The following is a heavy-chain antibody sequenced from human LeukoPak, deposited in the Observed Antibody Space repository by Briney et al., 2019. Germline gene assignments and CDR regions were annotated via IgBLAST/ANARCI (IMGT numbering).Heavy chain of an antibody. CDR1: GFTFSDYY. CDR2: ISSSGSTI. J-gene: IGHJ6*03. CDR3: ARDPSWDGYYYYYMDV. Sequence: PGGSLRLSCAASGFTFSDYYMSWIRQAPGKGLEWVSYISSSGSTIYYADSVKGRFTISRDNAKNSLYLQMNSLRAEDTAVYYCARDPSWDGYYYYYMDVWGKGTTVTVSS. D-gene: IGHD1-26*01. V-gene: IGHV3-11*01.